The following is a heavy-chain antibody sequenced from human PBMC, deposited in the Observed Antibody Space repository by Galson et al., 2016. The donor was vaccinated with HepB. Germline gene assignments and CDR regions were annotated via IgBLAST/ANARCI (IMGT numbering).Heavy chain of an antibody. V-gene: IGHV1-18*01. Sequence: SVKVSCKASGYNFTDHAVNWVRQAPGQGLEWMGWINPYSGDTHQEQNLQGRLTMTRDISTRTIYMELRSLRPDDTAMYYCVRESHVYGVVYFHHWGQGTLVTVSS. CDR1: GYNFTDHA. J-gene: IGHJ1*01. CDR3: VRESHVYGVVYFHH. CDR2: INPYSGDT. D-gene: IGHD2-8*01.